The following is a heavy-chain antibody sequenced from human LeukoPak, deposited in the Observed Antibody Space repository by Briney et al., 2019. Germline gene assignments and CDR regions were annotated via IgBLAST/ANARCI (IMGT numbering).Heavy chain of an antibody. J-gene: IGHJ6*03. Sequence: GGSLRLSCAASGFTFSSYAMSWVRQAPGKGLEWVSGINWNGGSTGYADSVKGRFTISRDNAKNSLYLQMNSLRAEDTALYYCARDSLYYYDSSGYYYYYYYMDVWGKGTTVTVSS. CDR3: ARDSLYYYDSSGYYYYYYYMDV. CDR2: INWNGGST. D-gene: IGHD3-22*01. V-gene: IGHV3-20*04. CDR1: GFTFSSYA.